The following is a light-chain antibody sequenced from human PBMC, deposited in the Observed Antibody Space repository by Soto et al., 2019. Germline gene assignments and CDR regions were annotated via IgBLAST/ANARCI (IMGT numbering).Light chain of an antibody. CDR2: GAS. CDR3: QQYNNWPPLT. Sequence: DIVITQSPATLSVPPGERATLSCRASQSVSSNLAWYQQKPGQAPRLLIYGASTRATGIPARFSGSGSGTEFTLTISSLQSQDFAVYYCQQYNNWPPLTFGGGPKVDIK. J-gene: IGKJ4*01. V-gene: IGKV3-15*01. CDR1: QSVSSN.